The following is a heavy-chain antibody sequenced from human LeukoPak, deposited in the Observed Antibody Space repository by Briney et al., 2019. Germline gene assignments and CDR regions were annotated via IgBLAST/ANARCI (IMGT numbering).Heavy chain of an antibody. V-gene: IGHV1-69*05. J-gene: IGHJ6*03. Sequence: VASVKVSCKASGGTFSSYAISWVRQAPGQGLEWMGRIIPIFGTANYAQKFQGRVTMTTDESTSTAYMELSSLRSEDTAVYYCARDRDVVVPAAIGYYYYYYMDVWGKGTTVTVSS. CDR3: ARDRDVVVPAAIGYYYYYYMDV. CDR1: GGTFSSYA. CDR2: IIPIFGTA. D-gene: IGHD2-2*01.